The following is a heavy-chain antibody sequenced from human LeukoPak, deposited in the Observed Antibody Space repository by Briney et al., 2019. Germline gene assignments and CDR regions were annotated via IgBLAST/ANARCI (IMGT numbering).Heavy chain of an antibody. CDR3: ARETDYGDYEAFDP. CDR1: GFTVSSNY. J-gene: IGHJ5*02. CDR2: IYSGGST. D-gene: IGHD4-17*01. V-gene: IGHV3-53*01. Sequence: GGSLRLSCAASGFTVSSNYMSWVRQAPGKGLEWVSVIYSGGSTYYADSVKDRFTISRDNSKNTLYLQMNSLRAEDTAVYYCARETDYGDYEAFDPWSQGTLVTVSS.